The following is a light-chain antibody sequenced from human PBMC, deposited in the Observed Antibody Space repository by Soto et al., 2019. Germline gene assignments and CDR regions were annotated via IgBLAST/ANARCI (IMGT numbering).Light chain of an antibody. CDR2: AAS. V-gene: IGKV1-39*01. J-gene: IGKJ1*01. CDR1: QTILTY. CDR3: QQSFSTTWT. Sequence: IQITQAPSSLSASVGDRVTITCRASQTILTYLNWYQQKPGQAPKLLIYAASSLQSGVPSRFSGGGSATDFTLTISSLQPEDFATYYCQQSFSTTWTFGHGTKVDI.